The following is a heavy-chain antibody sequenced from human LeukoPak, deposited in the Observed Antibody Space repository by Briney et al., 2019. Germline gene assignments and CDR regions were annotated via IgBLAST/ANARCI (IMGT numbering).Heavy chain of an antibody. V-gene: IGHV4-34*01. CDR2: INHSGST. Sequence: SETLSLTCAVYGGSFSGYYWSWIRQPPGQGLEGIGEINHSGSTNSNPSLKSRVTISVDTSKNQFSLKLSSVTAADTAVYYCARVRTQGALDYWGQGTLVTVSS. J-gene: IGHJ4*02. CDR3: ARVRTQGALDY. D-gene: IGHD1-26*01. CDR1: GGSFSGYY.